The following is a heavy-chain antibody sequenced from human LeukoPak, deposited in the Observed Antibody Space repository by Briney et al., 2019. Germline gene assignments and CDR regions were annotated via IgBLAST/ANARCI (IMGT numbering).Heavy chain of an antibody. Sequence: WGSLRLSCAASGFTFSSYSMNWVRQAPGKGLEWVSSISSSSSYIYYADSVKGRFTISRDNAKNSLYLQMNSLRAEDTAVYYCASSDPRVGATPNWGQGTLVTVSS. CDR2: ISSSSSYI. V-gene: IGHV3-21*01. J-gene: IGHJ4*02. D-gene: IGHD1-26*01. CDR3: ASSDPRVGATPN. CDR1: GFTFSSYS.